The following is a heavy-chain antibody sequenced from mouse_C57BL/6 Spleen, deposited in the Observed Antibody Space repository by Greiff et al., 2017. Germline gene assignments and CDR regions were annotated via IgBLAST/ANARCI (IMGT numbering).Heavy chain of an antibody. J-gene: IGHJ4*01. Sequence: QVQLQQSGPELVKPGASVKISCKASGYAFSSSWMNWVKQRPGKGLEWIGRIYPGDGDTNYNGKFKGKATLTADKSSSTAYMQLSSLTSEDSAVYFCARIYDGYYRAMDYWGQGTSGTVSS. CDR1: GYAFSSSW. CDR3: ARIYDGYYRAMDY. D-gene: IGHD2-3*01. CDR2: IYPGDGDT. V-gene: IGHV1-82*01.